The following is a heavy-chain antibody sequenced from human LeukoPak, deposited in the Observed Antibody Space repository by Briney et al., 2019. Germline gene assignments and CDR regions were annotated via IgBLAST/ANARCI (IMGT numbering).Heavy chain of an antibody. J-gene: IGHJ6*02. CDR1: GGSISSYY. CDR2: IYYSGST. CDR3: AREEPPYGMDV. V-gene: IGHV4-59*01. D-gene: IGHD1-14*01. Sequence: SETLSLTCTVSGGSISSYYWSWIRQPPGKGLEWIGYIYYSGSTNYNPSLKSRVTISVDTSKNQFSLKLSSVTAADTAVYYCAREEPPYGMDVWGQGTTVTVS.